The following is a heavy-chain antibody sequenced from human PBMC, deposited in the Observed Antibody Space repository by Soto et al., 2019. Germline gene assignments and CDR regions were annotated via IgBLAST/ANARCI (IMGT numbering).Heavy chain of an antibody. Sequence: RLSCAASGFTFSSSWMNWVRQAPGKGLEWVAGIKEDGSEKYYVDSVKGRFTISRDNVEKSLYLQMNSLRGEDTAVYFCARDRGYSCFDYWGRGTLVTVSS. CDR3: ARDRGYSCFDY. D-gene: IGHD5-18*01. J-gene: IGHJ4*02. CDR2: IKEDGSEK. V-gene: IGHV3-7*01. CDR1: GFTFSSSW.